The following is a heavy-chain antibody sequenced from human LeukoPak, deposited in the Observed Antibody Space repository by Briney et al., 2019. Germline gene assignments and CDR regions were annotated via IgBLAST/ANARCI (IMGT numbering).Heavy chain of an antibody. CDR1: GGSFSGYY. CDR3: ARRYYGSGSPLGY. CDR2: INHSGST. V-gene: IGHV4-34*01. Sequence: SETLSLTCAVYGGSFSGYYWSWIRQPPGKGLEWLGEINHSGSTNYNPSLKSRVTISVDTSKNQFSLKLSSVTAADTAVYYCARRYYGSGSPLGYWGQGTLVTVSS. D-gene: IGHD3-10*01. J-gene: IGHJ4*02.